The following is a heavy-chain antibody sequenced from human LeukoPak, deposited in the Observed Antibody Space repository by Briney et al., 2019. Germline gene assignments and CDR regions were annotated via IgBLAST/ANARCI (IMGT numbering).Heavy chain of an antibody. CDR1: GGSVTSGDYS. Sequence: SETLSLTCTVSGGSVTSGDYSWGWIRQPPGKGLEWIGYIFHSASTYHNLSLRSRVTISLDRSKNQFSLKLSSVTAADTAVYYCARVDYSNYYYYMDVWGKGTTVTVSS. D-gene: IGHD4-11*01. J-gene: IGHJ6*03. V-gene: IGHV4-30-2*01. CDR3: ARVDYSNYYYYMDV. CDR2: IFHSAST.